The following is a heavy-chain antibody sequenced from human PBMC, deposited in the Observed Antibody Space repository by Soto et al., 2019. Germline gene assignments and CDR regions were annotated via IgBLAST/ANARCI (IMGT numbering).Heavy chain of an antibody. CDR2: INHSGRT. Sequence: SETLSLTCTVSGGSISSTNYYWAWIRQTPGRELEWIGTINHSGRTYYNPSLKSRITVSVDTSKNQFSLRLSSVTAAETAVYYCARGVYDPLTGYYFHFDNWGQGALVTVSS. V-gene: IGHV4-39*01. CDR3: ARGVYDPLTGYYFHFDN. CDR1: GGSISSTNYY. D-gene: IGHD3-9*01. J-gene: IGHJ4*02.